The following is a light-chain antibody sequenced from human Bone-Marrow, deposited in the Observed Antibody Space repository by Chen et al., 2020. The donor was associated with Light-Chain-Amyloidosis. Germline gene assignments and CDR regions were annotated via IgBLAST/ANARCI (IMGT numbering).Light chain of an antibody. J-gene: IGLJ3*02. Sequence: SYVLTQPPSVSVAPGQTATFTWGGNNIGNKNVHWSQQKPGQAPILVVFDDRDRPSGIPERFSGSNSGNTATLTINRVKAGDEADYYCQVWDTTRGVFGGGTKLTVL. CDR1: NIGNKN. CDR2: DDR. CDR3: QVWDTTRGV. V-gene: IGLV3-21*02.